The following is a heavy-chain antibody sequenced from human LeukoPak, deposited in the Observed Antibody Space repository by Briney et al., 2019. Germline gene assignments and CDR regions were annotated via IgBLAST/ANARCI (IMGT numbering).Heavy chain of an antibody. CDR1: GGSIGSSNW. V-gene: IGHV4-4*02. J-gene: IGHJ5*02. Sequence: SGTLSLTCAVSGGSIGSSNWWSWVRQPPGKGLEWIGEIYHSGSTNYNPSLPSLKSRVTISVDKSKNQFSLKLSSVTAADTAVFYCARGGYCSSTSCYTRGPNWFDPWGQGTLVTVSS. CDR3: ARGGYCSSTSCYTRGPNWFDP. D-gene: IGHD2-2*02. CDR2: IYHSGST.